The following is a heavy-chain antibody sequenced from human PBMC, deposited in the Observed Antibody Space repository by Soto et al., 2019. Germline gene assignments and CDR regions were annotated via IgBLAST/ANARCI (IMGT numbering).Heavy chain of an antibody. Sequence: SQTLSLTCAISGDSVSSNSAAWNWIRQSPSRGLEWLGRTYYRSKWYNDYAVSVKSRITINPDTSKNQFSLQLNSVTPEDTAVYYCARLGPPEYSSPRTNYYYYGMDVWGQGTTVTVSS. CDR2: TYYRSKWYN. D-gene: IGHD6-6*01. V-gene: IGHV6-1*01. J-gene: IGHJ6*02. CDR1: GDSVSSNSAA. CDR3: ARLGPPEYSSPRTNYYYYGMDV.